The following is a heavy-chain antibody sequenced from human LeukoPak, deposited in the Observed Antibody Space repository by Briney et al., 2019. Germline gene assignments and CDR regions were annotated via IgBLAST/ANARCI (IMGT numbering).Heavy chain of an antibody. CDR1: VFTFITST. Sequence: TSVKVSCKASVFTFITSTVQWVRQARGQRLEWIGWIVIGSGDTSHAQNFQERIAITRDTSTSTAYMELSSLTSEDTAVYYCAAETNGNKGEFDPWGQGTLVTVSS. CDR2: IVIGSGDT. CDR3: AAETNGNKGEFDP. V-gene: IGHV1-58*01. J-gene: IGHJ5*02. D-gene: IGHD5-24*01.